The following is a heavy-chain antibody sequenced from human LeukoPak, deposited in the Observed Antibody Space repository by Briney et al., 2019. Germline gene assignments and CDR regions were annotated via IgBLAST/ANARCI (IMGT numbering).Heavy chain of an antibody. J-gene: IGHJ4*02. CDR1: GFTFTSYS. Sequence: PGGSLRLSCAASGFTFTSYSMNWVRQAPGRGLEWISYISSSSSTIYYADSVKGRFTISRDNAKNSLYLQMDSLRVEDTAVYYCARVASRTSYSSGWSPGDYWGRGTLVTVSS. CDR3: ARVASRTSYSSGWSPGDY. CDR2: ISSSSSTI. V-gene: IGHV3-48*01. D-gene: IGHD6-19*01.